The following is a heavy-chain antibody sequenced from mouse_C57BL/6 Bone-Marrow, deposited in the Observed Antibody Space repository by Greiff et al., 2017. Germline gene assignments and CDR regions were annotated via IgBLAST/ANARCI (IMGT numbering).Heavy chain of an antibody. D-gene: IGHD3-2*02. CDR3: ARVNGSGPDC. J-gene: IGHJ2*01. V-gene: IGHV1-59*01. Sequence: QVQLQQPGAELVRPGTSVKLSCKASGYTFTSYWMHWVKQRPGQGLEWIGVIDPSDSYTNYNQKFKGKATLTVDTSSSTAYMQLSSLTSEDSAVYYCARVNGSGPDCWGQGTTLTVSS. CDR1: GYTFTSYW. CDR2: IDPSDSYT.